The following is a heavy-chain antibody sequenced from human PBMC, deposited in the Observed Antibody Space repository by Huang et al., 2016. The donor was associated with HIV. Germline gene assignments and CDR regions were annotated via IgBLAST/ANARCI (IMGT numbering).Heavy chain of an antibody. CDR1: GFSFTNYW. V-gene: IGHV5-51*01. D-gene: IGHD3-22*01. Sequence: EVQLAQSGPEVKKPGESLKISCKGSGFSFTNYWIGWVRQMPGKGLEWMGIIYPSDSDTKYSPSFQGQVTSSADKSINTAYLQWSSLQASDTAMYYCVRSTSGYYYRTDYWGQGTLVTVSS. CDR2: IYPSDSDT. J-gene: IGHJ4*02. CDR3: VRSTSGYYYRTDY.